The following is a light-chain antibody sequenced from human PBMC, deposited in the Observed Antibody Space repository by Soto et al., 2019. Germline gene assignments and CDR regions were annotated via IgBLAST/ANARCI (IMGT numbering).Light chain of an antibody. Sequence: LTQPASVSGSPGQSITISCTRTNSDLGSFNFVSWYQQHPGKAPKVMIYEVAKRPSGISDRFSGSKSGNTASLTISGLQVEDEADYYCCSDAGTSSYLFGTGTKVTVL. CDR1: NSDLGSFNF. CDR2: EVA. CDR3: CSDAGTSSYL. J-gene: IGLJ1*01. V-gene: IGLV2-23*02.